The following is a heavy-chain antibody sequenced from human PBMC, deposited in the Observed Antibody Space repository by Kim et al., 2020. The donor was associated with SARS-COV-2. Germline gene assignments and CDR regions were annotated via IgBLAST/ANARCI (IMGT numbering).Heavy chain of an antibody. CDR1: GFTFSSYA. D-gene: IGHD5-18*01. J-gene: IGHJ6*02. CDR3: ARDPGGEETAIDPLYHYYNARDV. CDR2: ISYDGSNK. V-gene: IGHV3-30-3*01. Sequence: GGSLRLSCAASGFTFSSYAMHWVRQAPGKGLEWVAVISYDGSNKYYADSVKGRFTISRDNSKNTLYLQMSSLRADDTAVYYCARDPGGEETAIDPLYHYYNARDVWGQGTTVTVSS.